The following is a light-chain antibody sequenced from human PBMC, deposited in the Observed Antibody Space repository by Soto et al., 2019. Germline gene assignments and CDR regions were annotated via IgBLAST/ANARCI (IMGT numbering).Light chain of an antibody. V-gene: IGKV1-8*01. CDR3: QQYYSYAYT. Sequence: AIRMTQSPSSLSASTGDRVTITCRASQGISSYLAWYQQKPGKAPKLLIYAASTLQSGVPSRFSGSGSGTDFNLTISCLQSEDFATYYCQQYYSYAYTHGQGTKVDIK. J-gene: IGKJ2*01. CDR1: QGISSY. CDR2: AAS.